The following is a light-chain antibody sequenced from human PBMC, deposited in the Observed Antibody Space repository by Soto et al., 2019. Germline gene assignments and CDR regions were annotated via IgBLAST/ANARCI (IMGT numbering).Light chain of an antibody. CDR3: QQYGNSPIT. CDR1: QSVDNN. CDR2: GTS. J-gene: IGKJ5*01. V-gene: IGKV3-20*01. Sequence: EVVVTQSPVTLSASPGERPKLSCRASQSVDNNVAWYQQKPGQAPRLLIYGTSSRATGIPDRFSGSGSGTDFTLTISRLEPEDFAVYYCQQYGNSPITFGQGTRLEIK.